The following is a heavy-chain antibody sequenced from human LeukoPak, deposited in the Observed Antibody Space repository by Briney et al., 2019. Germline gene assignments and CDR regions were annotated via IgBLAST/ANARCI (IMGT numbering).Heavy chain of an antibody. CDR2: TSANNTYR. J-gene: IGHJ4*02. CDR1: GYAFMSHG. CDR3: ARDPFDGDYGSWFDY. Sequence: ASVKVSCKASGYAFMSHGIHWVRQAPGQGLEWMGWTSANNTYRRYAQKFQGRVTMTRDTSTRTVYMELRSLRSDDTAEYFCARDPFDGDYGSWFDYWGQGTLVTVSS. D-gene: IGHD4-17*01. V-gene: IGHV1-18*01.